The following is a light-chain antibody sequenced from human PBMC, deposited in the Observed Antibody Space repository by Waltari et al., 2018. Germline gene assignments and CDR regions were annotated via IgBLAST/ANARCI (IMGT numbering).Light chain of an antibody. J-gene: IGLJ2*01. V-gene: IGLV3-19*01. CDR1: NLRRYY. CDR2: GQD. Sequence: SSELTQDPAVSVALGRTVRITCQGSNLRRYYSSWYQQRPGQAPILFLYGQDNRPPGILDRFSGSTSGNTASLTITGAQAEDEADYYCLSRDTSSTRLFGGGTRLTV. CDR3: LSRDTSSTRL.